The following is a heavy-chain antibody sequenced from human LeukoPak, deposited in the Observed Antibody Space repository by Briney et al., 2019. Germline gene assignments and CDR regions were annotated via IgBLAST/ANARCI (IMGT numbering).Heavy chain of an antibody. V-gene: IGHV1-3*01. D-gene: IGHD3-10*01. CDR3: ARDGGSYYGSGVDY. Sequence: GASVKVSCKASGYTFTSYAMHWVRQAPGQRLEWMGWINAGNGNTKYSQKFQGRVTMTTDTSTSTAYMELRSLRSDDTAVYYCARDGGSYYGSGVDYWGQGTLVTVSS. CDR1: GYTFTSYA. J-gene: IGHJ4*02. CDR2: INAGNGNT.